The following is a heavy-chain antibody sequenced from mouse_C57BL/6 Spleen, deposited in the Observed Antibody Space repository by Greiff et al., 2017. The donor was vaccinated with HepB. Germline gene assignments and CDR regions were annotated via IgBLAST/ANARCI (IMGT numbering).Heavy chain of an antibody. V-gene: IGHV5-4*03. Sequence: EVKLMESGGGLVKPGGSLKLSCAASGFTFSSYAMSWVRQTPEKRLEWVATISDGGSYTYYPDNVKGRYTISRDNAKNNLYLQMSHLKSEDTAMYYCARANWDRKNYFDYWGQGTTLTVSS. J-gene: IGHJ2*01. CDR3: ARANWDRKNYFDY. CDR2: ISDGGSYT. CDR1: GFTFSSYA. D-gene: IGHD4-1*01.